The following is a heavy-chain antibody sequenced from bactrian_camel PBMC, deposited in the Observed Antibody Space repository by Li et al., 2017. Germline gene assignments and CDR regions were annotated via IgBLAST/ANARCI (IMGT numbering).Heavy chain of an antibody. CDR1: GYSVSTGY. CDR2: IDTAGAP. Sequence: VQLVESGGGSVQAGGSLRLSCAASGYSVSTGYMAWFRQAPGKEREGVAAIDTAGAPTYTYAVAGRFTISKDNAQSTLYLQMRSLKPEDTAMYYCAAGWGHCDLQTDFQHWGRGTQVTVS. V-gene: IGHV3S42*01. CDR3: AAGWGHCDLQTDFQH. J-gene: IGHJ4*01. D-gene: IGHD3*01.